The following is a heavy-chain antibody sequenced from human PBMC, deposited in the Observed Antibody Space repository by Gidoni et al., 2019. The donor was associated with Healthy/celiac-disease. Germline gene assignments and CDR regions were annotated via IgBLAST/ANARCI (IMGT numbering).Heavy chain of an antibody. CDR1: GGSFSGYY. CDR3: ARALVAAGFDY. J-gene: IGHJ4*02. V-gene: IGHV4-34*01. CDR2: INHSGST. Sequence: QVQLQQWGAGLLKPSETLSLTCAVYGGSFSGYYWSWIRQPPGKGLEWIGEINHSGSTNYNPSLKSRVTISVDTSKNQCSLKLSSVTAADTAVYYCARALVAAGFDYWGQGTLVTVSS. D-gene: IGHD2-15*01.